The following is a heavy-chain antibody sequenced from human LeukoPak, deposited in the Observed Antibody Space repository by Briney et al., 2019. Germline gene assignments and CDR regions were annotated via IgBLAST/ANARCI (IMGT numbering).Heavy chain of an antibody. V-gene: IGHV1-69*05. Sequence: GSSVKVSCKASGGTFSSYAISWVRQAPGQGLEWMGRIIPIFGTANYAQKFQGRVTITTDESTSTAYMELSSLRSEDTAVYYCASRDSSGWYGIGYWGQGTLVTVSS. CDR3: ASRDSSGWYGIGY. CDR1: GGTFSSYA. J-gene: IGHJ4*02. D-gene: IGHD6-19*01. CDR2: IIPIFGTA.